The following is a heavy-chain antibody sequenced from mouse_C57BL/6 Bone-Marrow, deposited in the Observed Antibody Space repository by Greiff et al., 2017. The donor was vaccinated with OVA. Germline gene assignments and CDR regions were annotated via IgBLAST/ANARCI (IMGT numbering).Heavy chain of an antibody. CDR2: ISYDGSN. CDR3: ARDSATVVAGGY. V-gene: IGHV3-6*01. J-gene: IGHJ2*01. Sequence: DVKVEESGPGLVKPSQSLSLTCSVTGYSITSGYYWNWIRQFPGNKLEWMGYISYDGSNNYNPSLKNRISITLDTSKNQFFLKLDSVTTEDTAPYYCARDSATVVAGGYWGQGTTLTVSS. CDR1: GYSITSGYY. D-gene: IGHD1-1*01.